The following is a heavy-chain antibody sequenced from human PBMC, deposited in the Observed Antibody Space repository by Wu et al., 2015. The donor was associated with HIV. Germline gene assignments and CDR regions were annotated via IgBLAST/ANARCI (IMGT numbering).Heavy chain of an antibody. D-gene: IGHD2-15*01. V-gene: IGHV1-18*04. CDR1: GYIFNQYG. CDR2: VDPYNGDT. CDR3: ARGPSGGQSYFDY. Sequence: QVQLMQSGGGLKKPGASVKVSCTVSGYIFNQYGLHWVRQAPGQRPEWMGWVDPYNGDTDYSEKFQGRITIRKDTYTGSSSMELKTLTSDDTAFYYCARGPSGGQSYFDYWGQGTVVSVSS. J-gene: IGHJ4*02.